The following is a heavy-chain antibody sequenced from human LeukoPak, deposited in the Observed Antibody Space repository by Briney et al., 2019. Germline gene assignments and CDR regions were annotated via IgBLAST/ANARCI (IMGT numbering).Heavy chain of an antibody. Sequence: GGSLRLSCAASGFTFSNYAMSWVRQAPGKGLEWVGFVRNKAYGGTTEYAASVKGRFTISRDDSKSIAYLHMNSLKTEDTAVYYCSRDLGVTRQNYFDYWGQGTLVTVSS. J-gene: IGHJ4*02. CDR2: VRNKAYGGTT. CDR3: SRDLGVTRQNYFDY. V-gene: IGHV3-49*04. D-gene: IGHD4-17*01. CDR1: GFTFSNYA.